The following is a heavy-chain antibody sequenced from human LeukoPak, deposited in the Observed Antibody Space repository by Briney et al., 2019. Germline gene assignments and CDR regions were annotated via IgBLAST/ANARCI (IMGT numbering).Heavy chain of an antibody. CDR3: LRVDDTNGHNWFDP. D-gene: IGHD2-8*01. J-gene: IGHJ5*02. Sequence: SGGSLRLSCAASGFSFSYYWMHWVRQGSGKGPVWVSRIIGDGTRTDCADSVKGRFTISRGNAKSTLYLQMNSLTVEDTAVYYCLRVDDTNGHNWFDPWGQGTLVTVSS. CDR1: GFSFSYYW. V-gene: IGHV3-74*01. CDR2: IIGDGTRT.